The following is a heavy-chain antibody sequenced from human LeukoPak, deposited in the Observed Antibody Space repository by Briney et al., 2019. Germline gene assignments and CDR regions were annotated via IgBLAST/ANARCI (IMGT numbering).Heavy chain of an antibody. CDR1: GFTFDDYG. CDR3: ARRESSSGSWYSDYYYMDV. D-gene: IGHD6-13*01. V-gene: IGHV3-20*04. CDR2: INWNGGST. Sequence: PGGSLRLSCAASGFTFDDYGMSWVRQAPGKGLEWVSGINWNGGSTGYADSVKGRFTISRDNAKNSLYLQMNSLRAEDTALYYCARRESSSGSWYSDYYYMDVWGKGTTVTVSS. J-gene: IGHJ6*03.